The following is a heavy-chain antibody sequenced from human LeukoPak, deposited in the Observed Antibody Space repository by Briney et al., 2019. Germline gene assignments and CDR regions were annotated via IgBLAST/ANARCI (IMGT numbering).Heavy chain of an antibody. CDR2: IYTSGTT. V-gene: IGHV4-4*07. CDR1: GGSISNYY. D-gene: IGHD3-9*01. Sequence: SETLSLTRSVSGGSISNYYWNWIRQPAGKGLEWIGHIYTSGTTNRNPSLKSRVTMSLDTSKSQFSLKLSSVTAADTAVYYCARDRYSPDWYRGLDLDYWGQGILVTVSS. J-gene: IGHJ4*02. CDR3: ARDRYSPDWYRGLDLDY.